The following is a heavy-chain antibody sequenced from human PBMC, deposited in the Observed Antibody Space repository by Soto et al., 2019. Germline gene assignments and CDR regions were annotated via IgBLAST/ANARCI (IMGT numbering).Heavy chain of an antibody. CDR2: INPSNGKA. J-gene: IGHJ4*02. CDR1: GYTFTRYG. D-gene: IGHD3-9*01. V-gene: IGHV1-18*01. CDR3: ARDLRYDILTGYPIDY. Sequence: ASVKVSCKASGYTFTRYGISWVRQAPGQGLEWMGWINPSNGKANYARNLQGRVTMTTDTSTTTAYMELRSLRSDDTAVYYCARDLRYDILTGYPIDYWGQGTLVTVSS.